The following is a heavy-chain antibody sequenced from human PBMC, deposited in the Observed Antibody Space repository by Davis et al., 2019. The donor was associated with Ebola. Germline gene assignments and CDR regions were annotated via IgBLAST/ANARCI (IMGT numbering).Heavy chain of an antibody. CDR3: ARDRDYERLLYYGMDV. Sequence: GGSLRLSCEASGFTVDSNYLYWVRQAPGKGLEWVSVIYSSGSTYYTDSVEGRFTISRDNSKNTMYLQMNSLRAEDTAVYYCARDRDYERLLYYGMDVWGQGTTVTVSS. D-gene: IGHD4-17*01. CDR1: GFTVDSNY. J-gene: IGHJ6*02. CDR2: IYSSGST. V-gene: IGHV3-66*01.